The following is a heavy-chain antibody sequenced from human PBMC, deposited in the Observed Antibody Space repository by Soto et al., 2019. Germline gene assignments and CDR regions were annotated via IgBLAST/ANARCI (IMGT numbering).Heavy chain of an antibody. V-gene: IGHV3-30*18. J-gene: IGHJ4*02. CDR3: AKTPKRSWHLDY. Sequence: GGSLRLSCAASGFTFSSYGMHWVRQAPGKGLEWLAVISYDGSNKYYADSVKGRFTISRDNSKNTLYLQMNSLRAEDTAVYYCAKTPKRSWHLDYWGQGT. D-gene: IGHD6-13*01. CDR1: GFTFSSYG. CDR2: ISYDGSNK.